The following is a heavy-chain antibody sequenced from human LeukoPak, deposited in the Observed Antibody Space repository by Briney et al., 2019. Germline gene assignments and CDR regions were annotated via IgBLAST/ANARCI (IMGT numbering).Heavy chain of an antibody. D-gene: IGHD2-2*02. Sequence: SETLSLTCTVSGGSISSSSYYWGWIRQPPGKGLEWIGSIYYSGSTYYNPSLKSRVTISVDTSKNQFSLKLSSVTAADTAVYYCARDYRHSSTSCYRCYYYYMDVWGKGTTVTVSS. J-gene: IGHJ6*03. CDR1: GGSISSSSYY. CDR2: IYYSGST. V-gene: IGHV4-39*07. CDR3: ARDYRHSSTSCYRCYYYYMDV.